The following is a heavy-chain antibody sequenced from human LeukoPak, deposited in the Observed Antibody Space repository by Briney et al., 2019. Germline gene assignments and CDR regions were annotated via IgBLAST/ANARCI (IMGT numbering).Heavy chain of an antibody. D-gene: IGHD6-6*01. V-gene: IGHV3-48*01. Sequence: GGSLRLSCAASEFTIRSYSMNWVRHAPGRGLEWVSFISSPSTTIYYTDSVKGRFTISRDNAKNSLYLQMNSLRAEDTAVYYCAREDSSSSHYYMDVWGKGTTVTVSS. CDR2: ISSPSTTI. CDR3: AREDSSSSHYYMDV. J-gene: IGHJ6*03. CDR1: EFTIRSYS.